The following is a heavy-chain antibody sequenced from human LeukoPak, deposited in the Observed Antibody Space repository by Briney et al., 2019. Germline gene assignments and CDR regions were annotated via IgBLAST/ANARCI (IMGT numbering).Heavy chain of an antibody. V-gene: IGHV3-23*01. CDR1: GFTFSTYA. D-gene: IGHD2-21*01. J-gene: IGHJ4*02. Sequence: GGSLRLSCAASGFTFSTYAMSWVRQAPGKGLQWVSLISGSGDGAHYADSVKGRFTISRDNSKNTVYLQMTNLRAEDTAVYYCAKGYIQLWWFDYRGQGTLVTVSS. CDR3: AKGYIQLWWFDY. CDR2: ISGSGDGA.